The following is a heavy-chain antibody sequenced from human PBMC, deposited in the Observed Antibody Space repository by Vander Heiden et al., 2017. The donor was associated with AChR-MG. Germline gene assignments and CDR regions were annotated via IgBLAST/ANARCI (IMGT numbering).Heavy chain of an antibody. CDR3: ANHPGTYYGQYCDN. CDR2: ISASGGST. Sequence: EVQLLESGGGLVQPGGSLRLSCAASGFTFTSYAMSWVRQAPGKGLEWVSSISASGGSTHYADSVKGRFAISRDDSQNTLYLQMNSLRAEDTAVYYGANHPGTYYGQYCDNWGQGALGTVSS. V-gene: IGHV3-23*01. J-gene: IGHJ4*02. D-gene: IGHD1-26*01. CDR1: GFTFTSYA.